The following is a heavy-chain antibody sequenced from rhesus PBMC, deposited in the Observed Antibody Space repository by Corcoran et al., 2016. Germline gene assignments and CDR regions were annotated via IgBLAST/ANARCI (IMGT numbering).Heavy chain of an antibody. J-gene: IGHJ4*01. CDR2: IYCSGMST. CDR3: ARGEFADY. D-gene: IGHD3-34*01. V-gene: IGHV4-169*01. CDR1: GGSISRSY. Sequence: QLQLQESGPGLVKPSETLSVTCAVSGGSISRSYWSWIRQAPGKGREWIGYIYCSGMSTNYNPSLKSRVTLSVDTSKNQLSLKLSSVTTADTAVYYCARGEFADYWGQGVLVTVSS.